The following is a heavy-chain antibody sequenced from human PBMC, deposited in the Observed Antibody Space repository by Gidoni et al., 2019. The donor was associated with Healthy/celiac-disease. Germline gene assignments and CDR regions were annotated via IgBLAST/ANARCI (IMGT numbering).Heavy chain of an antibody. CDR2: IYSGGST. J-gene: IGHJ4*02. V-gene: IGHV3-53*01. CDR1: VFTVRRKY. D-gene: IGHD3-22*01. CDR3: ARATNYDSSGYYYFDY. Sequence: DVQLLDSGVVLLPPGGALRLSCAASVFTVRRKYMSWVRQAPGKGLEWVSVIYSGGSTYYEESVKGRFTMSRDNYKNTMYLQMNSLRAEDTAVYYCARATNYDSSGYYYFDYWGQGTLVTVSS.